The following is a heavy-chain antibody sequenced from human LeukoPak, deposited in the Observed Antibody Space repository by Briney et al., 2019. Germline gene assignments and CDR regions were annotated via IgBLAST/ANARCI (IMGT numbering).Heavy chain of an antibody. CDR1: GSSISSGYY. Sequence: PSETLSLTCTVSGSSISSGYYWGWIRQPPGKGLEWIGSIYYSGNTYYSPSLMSRVTISVDTSKNQFSLNLSSVTAADTAVYYCARAPHFFDTSGSRYYFDYWGQGALVTVSS. J-gene: IGHJ4*02. CDR2: IYYSGNT. V-gene: IGHV4-38-2*02. CDR3: ARAPHFFDTSGSRYYFDY. D-gene: IGHD3-22*01.